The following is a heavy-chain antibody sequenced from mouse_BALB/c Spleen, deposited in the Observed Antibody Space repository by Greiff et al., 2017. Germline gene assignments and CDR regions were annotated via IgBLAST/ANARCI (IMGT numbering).Heavy chain of an antibody. J-gene: IGHJ4*01. D-gene: IGHD1-1*01. Sequence: EVMLVESGGGLVQPGGSLKLSCAASGFTFSSYTMSWVRQTPEKRLEWVAYISNGGGSTYYPDTVKGRFTISRDNAKNTLYLQMSSLKSEDTAMYYCARHYYGSSYAMDDWGQGTSVTVSS. V-gene: IGHV5-12-2*01. CDR1: GFTFSSYT. CDR2: ISNGGGST. CDR3: ARHYYGSSYAMDD.